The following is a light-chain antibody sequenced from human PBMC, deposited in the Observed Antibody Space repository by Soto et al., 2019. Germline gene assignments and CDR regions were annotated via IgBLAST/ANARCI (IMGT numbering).Light chain of an antibody. CDR2: WAS. CDR1: QSGLYSYNNKNY. Sequence: EIVMTQSPASLAVSLGERATINCKSSQSGLYSYNNKNYLAWYQQQPGQPPKLLIYWASTRESVVPDRFSGSGCGTYFTPTISSLQDEDVAVYYWQQYYSPPLTFGGGTKVEIK. V-gene: IGKV4-1*01. J-gene: IGKJ4*01. CDR3: QQYYSPPLT.